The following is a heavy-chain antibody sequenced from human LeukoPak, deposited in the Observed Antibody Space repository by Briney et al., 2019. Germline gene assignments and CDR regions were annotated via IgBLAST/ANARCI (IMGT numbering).Heavy chain of an antibody. CDR1: GFTFSSYW. Sequence: GGSLRLSCATSGFTFSSYWMNWVRQAPGKGLEWVANIEQDGSKKNYVDSVKGRFTISRDNAKNSLYLQMSSLRAEDTAVCYCAGGRGWSSDYWGQGTLVTVSS. CDR2: IEQDGSKK. V-gene: IGHV3-7*03. CDR3: AGGRGWSSDY. D-gene: IGHD6-19*01. J-gene: IGHJ4*02.